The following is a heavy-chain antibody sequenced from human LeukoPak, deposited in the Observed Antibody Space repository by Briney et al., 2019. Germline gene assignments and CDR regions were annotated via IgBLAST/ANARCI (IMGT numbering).Heavy chain of an antibody. V-gene: IGHV3-23*01. CDR2: ISGSGGST. CDR1: GFTFSIYA. J-gene: IGHJ4*02. CDR3: AKRIRDSTGYYYFGH. Sequence: GGSLRLSCAASGFTFSIYAMSWVRQAPGKGLEWVSGISGSGGSTYYADSVKGRFTISRDNSKSTLYLQMNSLRAEDTAVYFCAKRIRDSTGYYYFGHWGQGTLVTVSS. D-gene: IGHD3-22*01.